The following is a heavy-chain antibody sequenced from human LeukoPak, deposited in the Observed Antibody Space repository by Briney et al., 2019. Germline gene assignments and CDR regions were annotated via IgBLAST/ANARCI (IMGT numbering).Heavy chain of an antibody. CDR1: GYTFTGYY. D-gene: IGHD3-22*01. J-gene: IGHJ4*02. CDR2: INPNSGGT. CDR3: AREGPYYYDSSGCFDY. Sequence: ASVKVSCKASGYTFTGYYMHWVRQAPGQGLEWMGWINPNSGGTNYAQKFQGWVTMTRDTSISTAYMELSRLRSDDTAVYYCAREGPYYYDSSGCFDYWGQGTLVTVSS. V-gene: IGHV1-2*04.